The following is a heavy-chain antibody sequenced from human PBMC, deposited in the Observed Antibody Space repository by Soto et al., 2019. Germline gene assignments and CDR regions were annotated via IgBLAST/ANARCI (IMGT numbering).Heavy chain of an antibody. Sequence: GGSLRLSCAASGFTFSDYYMSWIRQAPGKGLEWVSYISSSSSYTNYADSVKGRFTISRDNAKNSLYLQMNSLRAEDTAVYYCASQYGTGTTAPSTFDPWGQGTLVTVSS. D-gene: IGHD1-1*01. J-gene: IGHJ5*02. CDR3: ASQYGTGTTAPSTFDP. V-gene: IGHV3-11*06. CDR2: ISSSSSYT. CDR1: GFTFSDYY.